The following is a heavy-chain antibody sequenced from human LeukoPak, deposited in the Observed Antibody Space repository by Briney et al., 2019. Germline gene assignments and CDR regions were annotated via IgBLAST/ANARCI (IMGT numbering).Heavy chain of an antibody. CDR2: ISVRSNYR. J-gene: IGHJ4*02. CDR3: VRLRRNSDRSGYYYYYDY. CDR1: GYTFSDFS. V-gene: IGHV3-21*01. D-gene: IGHD3-22*01. Sequence: GGSLRLSCAASGYTFSDFSVNWVRLAPGKGLEWVSSISVRSNYRYYADSVRGRFTISRDDARDSLFLQMNSLRAEDTAVYFCVRLRRNSDRSGYYYYYDYWGQGTLVTVSS.